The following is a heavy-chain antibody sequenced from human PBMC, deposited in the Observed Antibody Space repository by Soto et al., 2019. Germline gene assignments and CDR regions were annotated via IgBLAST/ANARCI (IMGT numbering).Heavy chain of an antibody. Sequence: PSETLSLTCSVSGGSISTTYDYWGWIRQPPGKGLEWIATIHYRGSTYYNPSLKSRVTISVDTSKNRFSLRLTSVTAADTAIYYCARMMEYWAPYGMDVWGQGTTVT. CDR3: ARMMEYWAPYGMDV. CDR1: GGSISTTYDY. V-gene: IGHV4-39*02. J-gene: IGHJ6*02. D-gene: IGHD2-15*01. CDR2: IHYRGST.